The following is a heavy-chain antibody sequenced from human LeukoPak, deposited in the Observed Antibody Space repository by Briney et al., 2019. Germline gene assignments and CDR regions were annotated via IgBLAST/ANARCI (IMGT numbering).Heavy chain of an antibody. J-gene: IGHJ3*02. CDR2: INHSGST. Sequence: SETLSLTCAVYGGSFSGYYWSWIRQPPGKGLEWIGEINHSGSTNYNPSLKSRVTISVDTSKNQFPLKLSSVTAADTAVYYCARGGRITMSENAFDIWGQGTMVTVSS. CDR3: ARGGRITMSENAFDI. V-gene: IGHV4-34*01. CDR1: GGSFSGYY. D-gene: IGHD3-22*01.